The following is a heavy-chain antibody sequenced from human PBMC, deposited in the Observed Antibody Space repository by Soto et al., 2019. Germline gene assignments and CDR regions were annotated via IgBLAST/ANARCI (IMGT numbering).Heavy chain of an antibody. CDR3: ARPGSSSGYYYYYGMDV. CDR1: GGTFSSYA. V-gene: IGHV1-69*06. CDR2: IIPIFGTA. J-gene: IGHJ6*02. D-gene: IGHD6-6*01. Sequence: SLKGSCKASGGTFSSYAISWVRQAPGQGLEWMGGIIPIFGTANYAQKFQGRVTITADKSTSTAYMELSSLRSEDTAVYYCARPGSSSGYYYYYGMDVWGQGTTVTVSS.